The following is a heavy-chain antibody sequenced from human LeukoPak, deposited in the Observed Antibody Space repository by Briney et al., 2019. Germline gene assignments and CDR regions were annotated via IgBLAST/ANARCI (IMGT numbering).Heavy chain of an antibody. V-gene: IGHV4-30-2*01. CDR2: VYQSGST. CDR1: GGSISSGGYY. J-gene: IGHJ3*02. Sequence: SETLSLTCTVSGGSISSGGYYWSWIRQPPGKGLEWIGYVYQSGSTYYNPSLKSRVTISVDRSKNQFFLKLTSVTAAHTAVYYCAINIIVSGTGTFDIWGQGTMVTVS. CDR3: AINIIVSGTGTFDI. D-gene: IGHD6-19*01.